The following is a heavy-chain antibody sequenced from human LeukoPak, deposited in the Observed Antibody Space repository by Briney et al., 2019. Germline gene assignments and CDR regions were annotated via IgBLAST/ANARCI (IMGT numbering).Heavy chain of an antibody. V-gene: IGHV4-34*01. CDR2: INHSGST. CDR3: ARAYWGSRKPPDAFDI. D-gene: IGHD7-27*01. CDR1: GGSFSSYY. J-gene: IGHJ3*02. Sequence: PSETLSLTCAVYGGSFSSYYWSWIRRPPGKGLEWIGEINHSGSTNYNPSLKSRVTISVDTSKNQFSLKLSSVTAADTAVYYCARAYWGSRKPPDAFDIWVHGTMVAVSS.